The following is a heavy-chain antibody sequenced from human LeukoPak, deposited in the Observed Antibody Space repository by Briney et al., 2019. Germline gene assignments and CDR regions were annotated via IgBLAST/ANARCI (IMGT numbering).Heavy chain of an antibody. Sequence: SETLSLTCTVSGGSVSSHYWSWIRQPPGKGLEWIGYIYYSGSTNYNPSLKRRVTISVDTSKNQFSLKLSSVTAADTAVYYCARGSGYYDILTGYSVGLDYWGQGTLVTVSS. D-gene: IGHD3-9*01. V-gene: IGHV4-59*02. CDR3: ARGSGYYDILTGYSVGLDY. J-gene: IGHJ4*02. CDR2: IYYSGST. CDR1: GGSVSSHY.